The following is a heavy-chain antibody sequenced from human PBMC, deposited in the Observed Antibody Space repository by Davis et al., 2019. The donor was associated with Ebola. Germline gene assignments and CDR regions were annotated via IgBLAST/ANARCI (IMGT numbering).Heavy chain of an antibody. CDR2: ISGSGGST. V-gene: IGHV3-23*01. Sequence: GESLKISCAASGFTFSTYSMNWVRQAPGRGLEWVSAISGSGGSTYYADSVKGRFTISRDNSKNTLYLQMNSLRAEDTAVYYCAKGGELRFLEWLLPLNWFDPWGQGTLVTVSS. J-gene: IGHJ5*02. D-gene: IGHD3-3*01. CDR1: GFTFSTYS. CDR3: AKGGELRFLEWLLPLNWFDP.